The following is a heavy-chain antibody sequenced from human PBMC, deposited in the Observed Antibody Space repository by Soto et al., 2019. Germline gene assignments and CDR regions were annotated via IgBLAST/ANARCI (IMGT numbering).Heavy chain of an antibody. V-gene: IGHV4-59*08. Sequence: PSETLSLTCTVSGGSMNDYYWSWIRQPPGKGLEWIGYIYYSGSTYYSPSLKSRVTISVDTSKNQFSLRLSSVTAADTAVYYCARQTQYYDILTGYYGGPFDYWGQGTLVTVSS. CDR3: ARQTQYYDILTGYYGGPFDY. J-gene: IGHJ4*02. CDR2: IYYSGST. D-gene: IGHD3-9*01. CDR1: GGSMNDYY.